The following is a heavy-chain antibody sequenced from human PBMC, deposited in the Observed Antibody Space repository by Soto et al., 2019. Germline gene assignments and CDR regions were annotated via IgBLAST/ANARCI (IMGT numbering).Heavy chain of an antibody. CDR1: GGSISSYY. Sequence: SETLSLTCTVSGGSISSYYWSWIRQPPGKGLEWIGYIYYSGSTNYIPSLKSRVTISVDTSKNQFSLKLSSVTAADTAVYYCAREGYCSGGSCYPDYWGQGTLVTVSS. V-gene: IGHV4-59*01. CDR3: AREGYCSGGSCYPDY. J-gene: IGHJ4*02. D-gene: IGHD2-15*01. CDR2: IYYSGST.